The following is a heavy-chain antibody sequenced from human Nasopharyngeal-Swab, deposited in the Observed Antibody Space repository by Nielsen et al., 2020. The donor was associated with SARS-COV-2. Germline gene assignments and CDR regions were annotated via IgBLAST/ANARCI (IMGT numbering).Heavy chain of an antibody. V-gene: IGHV3-21*01. Sequence: ESLKISCAASGFTFSSYSMNWVRQAPGKGLEWVSSISSSSSYIYYADSVKGRFTISRDNAKNSLYLQMNSLRAEDTAVYYCARGYDYVWGSYPEGAFDIWGQGTMVPSPQ. CDR2: ISSSSSYI. J-gene: IGHJ3*02. CDR1: GFTFSSYS. D-gene: IGHD3-16*02. CDR3: ARGYDYVWGSYPEGAFDI.